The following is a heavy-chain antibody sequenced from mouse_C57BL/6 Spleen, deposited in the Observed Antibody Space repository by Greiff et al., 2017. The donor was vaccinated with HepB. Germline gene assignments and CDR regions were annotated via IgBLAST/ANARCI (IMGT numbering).Heavy chain of an antibody. J-gene: IGHJ2*01. Sequence: VQLQQPGAELVKPGASVKLSCKASGYTFTSYWMQWVKQRPGQGLEWIGEIDPSDSYTNYNQKFKGKATLTVDTSSSTAYMQLSSLTSEDSAVYYCARLSYYGSSQYYFDYWGQGTTLTVSS. CDR1: GYTFTSYW. D-gene: IGHD1-1*01. CDR2: IDPSDSYT. V-gene: IGHV1-50*01. CDR3: ARLSYYGSSQYYFDY.